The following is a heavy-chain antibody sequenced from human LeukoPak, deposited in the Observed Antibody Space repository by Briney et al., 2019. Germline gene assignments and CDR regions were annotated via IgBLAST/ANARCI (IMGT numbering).Heavy chain of an antibody. D-gene: IGHD4-23*01. CDR1: GYTFTSYY. CDR2: INPSGGST. CDR3: ARGSLLYGGNSGVDY. Sequence: ASVKVSCKASGYTFTSYYMHWVRQAPGQGLEWMGIINPSGGSTSYAQKFQGRVTMTRDTSISTAYMELSSLRSEDTAVYYCARGSLLYGGNSGVDYWGQGTLVTVSS. V-gene: IGHV1-46*01. J-gene: IGHJ4*02.